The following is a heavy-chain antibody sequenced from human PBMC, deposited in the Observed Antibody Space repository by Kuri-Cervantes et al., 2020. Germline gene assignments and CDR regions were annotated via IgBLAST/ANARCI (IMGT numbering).Heavy chain of an antibody. D-gene: IGHD1-26*01. Sequence: GSLRLSCVASGFILSEHDMDWIRQPPGKGLEWIGEINHSGSTKYNPSLKSRVTISVDTSKNQFSLKLSSVTAADTAVYYCARGSGSANLDYWGQGTLVTVSS. CDR2: INHSGST. CDR3: ARGSGSANLDY. J-gene: IGHJ4*02. V-gene: IGHV4-34*01. CDR1: GFILSEHD.